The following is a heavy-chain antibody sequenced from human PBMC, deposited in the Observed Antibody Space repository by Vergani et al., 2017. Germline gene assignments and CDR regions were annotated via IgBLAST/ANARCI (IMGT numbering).Heavy chain of an antibody. CDR2: INAGNGNT. V-gene: IGHV1-3*01. D-gene: IGHD3-16*02. J-gene: IGHJ4*02. Sequence: QVQLVQSGAEVKKPGASVKVSCKASGYTFTCYAMHLLRQAPGQRLEWMGWINAGNGNTNYSQKFQGRVTITRDTSESTAYMELSSLRSEDTAVYYGAREGLYDYVWGSYRLRGGYYFDYWGQGTLVTVSS. CDR1: GYTFTCYA. CDR3: AREGLYDYVWGSYRLRGGYYFDY.